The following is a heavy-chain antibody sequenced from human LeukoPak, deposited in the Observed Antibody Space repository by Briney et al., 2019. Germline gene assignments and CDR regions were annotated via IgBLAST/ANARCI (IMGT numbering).Heavy chain of an antibody. CDR3: ARDRCEDSPDGAFDI. V-gene: IGHV3-33*01. J-gene: IGHJ3*02. D-gene: IGHD4-17*01. CDR1: GFTFSSYG. CDR2: IWYDGSNK. Sequence: GGSLRLSCAASGFTFSSYGMHWVRQAPGKGLEWVAVIWYDGSNKYYADSVKGRFTISRDNSKNTLYLQMNSLRAEDTAVYYCARDRCEDSPDGAFDIWGQGTMVTVSS.